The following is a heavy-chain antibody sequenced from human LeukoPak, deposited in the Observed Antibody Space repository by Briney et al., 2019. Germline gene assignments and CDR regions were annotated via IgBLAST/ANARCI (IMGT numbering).Heavy chain of an antibody. V-gene: IGHV4-34*01. Sequence: SETLSLTCAVYGGSFSTYYWRWIRQPPGKGLEWIGEINHSGSTNYNPSLKSRVTISVDTSKNQFSLKLSSVTAADTAVYYCAGCIAAAGTHTFDLWGRGTLVTVSS. CDR2: INHSGST. J-gene: IGHJ2*01. CDR3: AGCIAAAGTHTFDL. D-gene: IGHD6-13*01. CDR1: GGSFSTYY.